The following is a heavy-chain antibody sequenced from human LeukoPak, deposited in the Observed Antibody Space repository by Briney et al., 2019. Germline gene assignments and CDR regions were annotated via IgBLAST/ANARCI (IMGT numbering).Heavy chain of an antibody. CDR2: INCKGGST. V-gene: IGHV3-20*04. CDR3: ASVREIPSDTSLGYFDH. J-gene: IGHJ4*02. CDR1: GFTFDDCG. Sequence: GGSLRLSCAASGFTFDDCGMSWVRQALGEGLEWVAGINCKGGSTGYADSVKGRFTISRDNSKNSLYLQMNSVRAEDTALYYCASVREIPSDTSLGYFDHWGLGNLVTVSS. D-gene: IGHD3-22*01.